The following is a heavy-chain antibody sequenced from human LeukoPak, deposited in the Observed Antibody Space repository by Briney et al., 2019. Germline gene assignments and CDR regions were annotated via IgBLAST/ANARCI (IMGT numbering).Heavy chain of an antibody. J-gene: IGHJ6*02. Sequence: GGSLRLSCAASGFTFSNYWMNWVRQAPGKGLEWVSSISSSSSYIYYADSVKGRFTISRDNAKNSLYLQMNSLRAEDTAVYYCARDGYCSSTSCYIGYYYYGMDVWGQGTTVTVSS. CDR2: ISSSSSYI. CDR1: GFTFSNYW. V-gene: IGHV3-21*01. CDR3: ARDGYCSSTSCYIGYYYYGMDV. D-gene: IGHD2-2*03.